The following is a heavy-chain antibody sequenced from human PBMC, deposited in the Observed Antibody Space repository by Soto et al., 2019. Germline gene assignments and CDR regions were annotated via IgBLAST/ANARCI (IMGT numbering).Heavy chain of an antibody. CDR1: GFTFTSSA. J-gene: IGHJ6*03. D-gene: IGHD3-22*01. V-gene: IGHV1-58*01. Sequence: SVKLSCKASGFTFTSSAVQCVRQARGQRLEWIGWIVVGSGNTNYAQKFQERVTITRDMSTSTAYMELSSLRSEDTAFYYCAGGGSIVVATRRLMDVWGKGTTVTVSS. CDR2: IVVGSGNT. CDR3: AGGGSIVVATRRLMDV.